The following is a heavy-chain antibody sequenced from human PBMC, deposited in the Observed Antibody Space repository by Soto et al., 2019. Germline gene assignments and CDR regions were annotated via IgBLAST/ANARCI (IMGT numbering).Heavy chain of an antibody. D-gene: IGHD3-22*01. Sequence: SETLSLTCAVYGGSFSGYYWSWIRQPPGKGLEWIGEINHSGSTNYNPSLKSRVTISVDTSKNQFSLKLSSVTAADTAVYYCARIPLETNDSSGYFLTENRNYFDYWGQGTLVTVAS. CDR1: GGSFSGYY. J-gene: IGHJ4*02. V-gene: IGHV4-34*01. CDR3: ARIPLETNDSSGYFLTENRNYFDY. CDR2: INHSGST.